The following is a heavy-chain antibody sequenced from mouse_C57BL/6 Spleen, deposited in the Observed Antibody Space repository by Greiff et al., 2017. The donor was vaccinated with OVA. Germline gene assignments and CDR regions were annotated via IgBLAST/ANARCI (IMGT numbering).Heavy chain of an antibody. CDR1: GFTFSSYA. Sequence: EVQLVESGGGLVKPGGSLKLSCAASGFTFSSYAMSWVRQTPEKRLEWVATISDGGSYTYYPDNVKGRFTISRDNAKNNLYLQMSHLKSEDTAMYYCARTYYGSSVPYFDYWGQGTTLTVSS. J-gene: IGHJ2*01. D-gene: IGHD1-1*01. CDR2: ISDGGSYT. CDR3: ARTYYGSSVPYFDY. V-gene: IGHV5-4*01.